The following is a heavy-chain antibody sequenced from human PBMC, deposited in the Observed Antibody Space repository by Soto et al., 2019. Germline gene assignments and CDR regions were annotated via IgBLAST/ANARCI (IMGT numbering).Heavy chain of an antibody. V-gene: IGHV1-3*01. CDR1: GYTFTSYA. CDR3: ATGTGLSGYGY. CDR2: INAGNGNT. D-gene: IGHD6-13*01. Sequence: QVQLVQSGAEVKKPGASVKVSCKASGYTFTSYAMHWVRQAPGQRLEWMGWINAGNGNTKYSQKFQGRVTITRATSASTGYMELSSLRSEDTAVYYCATGTGLSGYGYWGQGTLVTVSS. J-gene: IGHJ4*02.